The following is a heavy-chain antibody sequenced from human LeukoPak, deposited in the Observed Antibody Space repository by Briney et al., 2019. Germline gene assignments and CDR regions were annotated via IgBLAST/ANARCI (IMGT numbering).Heavy chain of an antibody. J-gene: IGHJ6*03. CDR3: TRLGRMTTVTQDRYYYYYYMDV. V-gene: IGHV3-73*01. CDR1: GITFSGSA. Sequence: GGSLRLSCEASGITFSGSAMHWVRQAPGKGLEWVGRIRRNRDNYATAYAASVKGRFTISRDDSKNTAYLQMNSLKTEDTAVYYCTRLGRMTTVTQDRYYYYYYMDVWGKGTTVTVSS. D-gene: IGHD4-11*01. CDR2: IRRNRDNYAT.